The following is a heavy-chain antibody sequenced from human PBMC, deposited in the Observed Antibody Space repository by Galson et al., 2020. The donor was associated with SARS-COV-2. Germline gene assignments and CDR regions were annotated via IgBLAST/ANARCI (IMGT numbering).Heavy chain of an antibody. CDR1: GFTFSSYS. CDR3: VRDAGQQPYEGYYYYGMDV. J-gene: IGHJ6*02. Sequence: GGSLRLSCAAPGFTFSSYSMNWVRQAPGKGLEWVSSISTSSSYIYYADSVKGRFTISRDNAKSSLYLQMNSLTVEDTAVYYCVRDAGQQPYEGYYYYGMDVWGQGTTVTVSS. D-gene: IGHD6-13*01. V-gene: IGHV3-21*01. CDR2: ISTSSSYI.